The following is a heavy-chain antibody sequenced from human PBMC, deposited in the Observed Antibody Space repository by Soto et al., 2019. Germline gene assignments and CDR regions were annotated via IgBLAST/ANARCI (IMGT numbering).Heavy chain of an antibody. J-gene: IGHJ6*02. CDR3: ARDLAYYGSGTRYGMDV. CDR1: GFTLSSYS. D-gene: IGHD3-10*01. V-gene: IGHV3-48*01. Sequence: GGSLILSWAASGFTLSSYSMHWVRQAPGKGLEWVSYISSSSSTIYYADSVNGRFTISRDNAKNSLYLQMNSLRAEDTAVYYCARDLAYYGSGTRYGMDVWGEGTTATVSS. CDR2: ISSSSSTI.